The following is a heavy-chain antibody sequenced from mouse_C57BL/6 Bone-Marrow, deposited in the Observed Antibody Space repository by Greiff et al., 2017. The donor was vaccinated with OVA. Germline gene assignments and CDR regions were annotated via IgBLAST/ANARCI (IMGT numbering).Heavy chain of an antibody. CDR1: EYEFPSHD. J-gene: IGHJ4*01. V-gene: IGHV5-2*01. CDR3: ARHPSYYYGSSPYAMDY. CDR2: INSDGGST. Sequence: EVKLQESGGGLVQPGESLKLSCESNEYEFPSHDMSWVRKTPEKRLELVAAINSDGGSTYYPDTMERRFIISRDNTKKTLYLQMSSLRSEDSALYYCARHPSYYYGSSPYAMDYWGQGTSVTVSS. D-gene: IGHD1-1*01.